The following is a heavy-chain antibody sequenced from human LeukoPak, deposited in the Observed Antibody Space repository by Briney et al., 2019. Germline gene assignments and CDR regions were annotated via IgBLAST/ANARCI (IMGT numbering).Heavy chain of an antibody. Sequence: GGSLRLSCAVSGFTFRDYAMTWVRQAPGKGLEWVSSISSSSSYIYYADSVKGRFTISRDNAKNSLYLQMNSLRAEDTAVYYCXRXXGXXXXXXXXDVXXXGTTVTVS. CDR2: ISSSSSYI. CDR1: GFTFRDYA. V-gene: IGHV3-21*01. CDR3: XRXXGXXXXXXXXDV. J-gene: IGHJ6*01.